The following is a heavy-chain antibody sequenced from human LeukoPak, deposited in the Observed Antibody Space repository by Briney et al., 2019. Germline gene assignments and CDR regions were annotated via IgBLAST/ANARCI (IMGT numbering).Heavy chain of an antibody. J-gene: IGHJ2*01. CDR1: GGSISSYY. D-gene: IGHD3-16*02. CDR2: IYYSGST. V-gene: IGHV4-59*01. CDR3: ARGLLDDYVWGSYRPNWYFDL. Sequence: SETLSLTCTVSGGSISSYYWSWIRQPPGKGLEWIGYIYYSGSTNYNPSLKSRVTISVDTSKNQFSLKLSSVTAADTAVYYCARGLLDDYVWGSYRPNWYFDLWGRGTLVTVSS.